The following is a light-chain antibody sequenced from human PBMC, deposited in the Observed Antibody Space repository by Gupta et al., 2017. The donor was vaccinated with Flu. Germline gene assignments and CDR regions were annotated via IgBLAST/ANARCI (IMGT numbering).Light chain of an antibody. J-gene: IGLJ3*02. CDR2: VNSDGSH. V-gene: IGLV4-69*01. CDR3: QTWGTGFWV. CDR1: SGHSSYT. Sequence: QLVLTHSPSASASLGASVKLTCALSSGHSSYTIGWHQQQPEKGPRYLMKVNSDGSHNKRDGIPDRFSGSSSGAERYLTISSLQSEDEADYYCQTWGTGFWVFGGGTKLTVL.